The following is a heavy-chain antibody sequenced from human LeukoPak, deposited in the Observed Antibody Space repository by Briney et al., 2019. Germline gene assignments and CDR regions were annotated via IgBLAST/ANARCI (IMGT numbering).Heavy chain of an antibody. CDR1: GFTFSSYG. J-gene: IGHJ4*02. V-gene: IGHV3-64*01. CDR3: ARGLAVIAAAAYYFDY. Sequence: GSLRLSCAASGFTFSSYGMHWVRQTPGKGLEYVSAISSNGGSTYYANSVKGRFTISRDNSKNTLYLQMGSLRAEDMAVYYCARGLAVIAAAAYYFDYWGQGTLVTVSS. CDR2: ISSNGGST. D-gene: IGHD6-13*01.